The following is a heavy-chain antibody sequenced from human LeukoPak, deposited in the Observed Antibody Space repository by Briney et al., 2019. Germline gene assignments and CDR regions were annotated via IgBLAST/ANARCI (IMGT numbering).Heavy chain of an antibody. CDR1: GFTFSSYA. V-gene: IGHV3-23*01. CDR3: AKDYIRRAWD. CDR2: ITSNAAST. Sequence: GGSLRLSCAASGFTFSSYAMSWVRQAPGKGLEWISTITSNAASTFYADSVKGRFTISRDNSKNTLYLQMYNLRAEDTAPYYCAKDYIRRAWDWGQGSLVTVSS. J-gene: IGHJ4*02. D-gene: IGHD7-27*01.